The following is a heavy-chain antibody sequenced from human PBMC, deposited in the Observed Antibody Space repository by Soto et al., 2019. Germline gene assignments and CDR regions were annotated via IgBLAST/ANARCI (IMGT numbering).Heavy chain of an antibody. CDR2: ISTYDGNT. Sequence: ASVKVSCKASGYSFTIYGITWVRQAPGQGLEWMGWISTYDGNTNYAQNFQGRVSMARDTSTSTAYMELRSLRSDDTAVYYCARDRGRSCIGGVCPFDYWGQGTLVTVSS. D-gene: IGHD2-8*02. J-gene: IGHJ4*02. CDR1: GYSFTIYG. CDR3: ARDRGRSCIGGVCPFDY. V-gene: IGHV1-18*01.